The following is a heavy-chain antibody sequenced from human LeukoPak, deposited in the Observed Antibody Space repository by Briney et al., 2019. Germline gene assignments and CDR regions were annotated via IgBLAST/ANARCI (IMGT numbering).Heavy chain of an antibody. CDR3: ARGGPFDS. J-gene: IGHJ4*02. V-gene: IGHV7-4-1*02. CDR2: INTNTGNP. CDR1: GYTFTDYT. Sequence: AASVKVSCKASGYTFTDYTINWVRQAPGQGPEWMGWINTNTGNPTYAQGFTGRFVFSLDTSVTTAYLQISGLKAEDTAVYYCARGGPFDSWGQGTLVTVSS.